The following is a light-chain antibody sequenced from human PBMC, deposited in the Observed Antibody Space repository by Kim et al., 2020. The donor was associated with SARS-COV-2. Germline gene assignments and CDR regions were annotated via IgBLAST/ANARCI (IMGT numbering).Light chain of an antibody. CDR1: SSNIGAGYD. V-gene: IGLV1-40*01. CDR3: QSYDSSMRRSRL. J-gene: IGLJ3*02. CDR2: GNT. Sequence: QSVLTQPPSVSGAPGQRVTISCTGSSSNIGAGYDVQWYQQVPGKAPKLLIYGNTNRPSGVPDRFSGSKSGTSASLAITGLQAEDEGDYYCQSYDSSMRRSRLFGGGTKVTVL.